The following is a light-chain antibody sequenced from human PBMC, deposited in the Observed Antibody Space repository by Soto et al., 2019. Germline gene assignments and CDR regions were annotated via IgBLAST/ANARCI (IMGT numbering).Light chain of an antibody. J-gene: IGKJ5*01. CDR1: HSVTTH. CDR2: DAS. Sequence: SVLTQSPDTLSLSPGERATLPCWASHSVTTHLAWFQQRPVQTPRLLIYDASTRAPGIPARFSGRGSGADFTLTISSLEPEDFAVYYCRQRSDSITFGQGTRLEVK. CDR3: RQRSDSIT. V-gene: IGKV3-11*01.